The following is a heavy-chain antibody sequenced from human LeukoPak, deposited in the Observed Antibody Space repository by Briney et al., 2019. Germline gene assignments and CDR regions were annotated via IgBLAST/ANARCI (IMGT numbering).Heavy chain of an antibody. CDR1: GFIFNSHS. V-gene: IGHV3-21*01. Sequence: GGSLRLSCAASGFIFNSHSMNWVRQAPGKGLEWVSSISSTSSYIYYADSVKSRFTISRDNAKNSLYLQMNSLRAEDTAVYYCARTSRWLQFGSFDYWGQGTLVTVSS. J-gene: IGHJ4*02. D-gene: IGHD5-24*01. CDR3: ARTSRWLQFGSFDY. CDR2: ISSTSSYI.